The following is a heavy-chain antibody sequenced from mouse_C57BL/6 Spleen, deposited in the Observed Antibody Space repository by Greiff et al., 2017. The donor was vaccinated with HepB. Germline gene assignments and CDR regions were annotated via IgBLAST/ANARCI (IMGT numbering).Heavy chain of an antibody. V-gene: IGHV5-17*01. Sequence: EVNVVESGGGLVKPGGSLKLSCAASGFTFSDYGMHWVRQAPEKGLEWVAYISSGSSTIYYADTVKGRFTISRDNAKNTLFLQMTSLRSEDTAMYYCARKANWVIDYWGQGTTLTVSS. CDR2: ISSGSSTI. D-gene: IGHD4-1*01. CDR3: ARKANWVIDY. J-gene: IGHJ2*01. CDR1: GFTFSDYG.